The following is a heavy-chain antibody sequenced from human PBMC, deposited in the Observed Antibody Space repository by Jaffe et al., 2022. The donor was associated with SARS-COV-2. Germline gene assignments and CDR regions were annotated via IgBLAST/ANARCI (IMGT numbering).Heavy chain of an antibody. CDR3: ARETGYGSGSYYRGWFDP. J-gene: IGHJ5*02. CDR1: GGSISSYY. CDR2: IYYSGST. D-gene: IGHD3-10*01. V-gene: IGHV4-59*01. Sequence: QVQLQESGPGLVKPSETLSLTCTVSGGSISSYYWSWIRQPPGKGLEWIGYIYYSGSTNYNPSLKSRVTISVDTSKNQFSLKLSSVTAADTAVYYCARETGYGSGSYYRGWFDPWGQGTLVTVSS.